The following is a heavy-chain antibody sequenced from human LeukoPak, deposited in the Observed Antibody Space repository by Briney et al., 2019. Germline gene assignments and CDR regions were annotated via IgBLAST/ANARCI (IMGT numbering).Heavy chain of an antibody. CDR1: GYTFTGYY. D-gene: IGHD3-3*01. Sequence: ASVKVSCKASGYTFTGYYMHWVRRAPGQGLEWMGWINPNSGGTNYAQKFQGRVTMTRDTSISTAYMELSRLRSDDTAVYYCARKYDFWSQPDDAFDIWGQGTMVTVSS. CDR3: ARKYDFWSQPDDAFDI. CDR2: INPNSGGT. V-gene: IGHV1-2*02. J-gene: IGHJ3*02.